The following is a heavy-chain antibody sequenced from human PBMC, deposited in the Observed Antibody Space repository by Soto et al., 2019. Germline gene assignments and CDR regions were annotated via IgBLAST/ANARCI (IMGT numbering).Heavy chain of an antibody. CDR3: ARDGSELAGAFDI. V-gene: IGHV1-46*01. D-gene: IGHD1-1*01. J-gene: IGHJ3*02. Sequence: ASVKVSCKASGYTFTSYYMHWVRQAPGQWLEWMGIINPSGGSTSYAQKFQGRVTMTRDTSTSTVYMELSSLRSEDTAVYYCARDGSELAGAFDIWGQGTMVTVSS. CDR1: GYTFTSYY. CDR2: INPSGGST.